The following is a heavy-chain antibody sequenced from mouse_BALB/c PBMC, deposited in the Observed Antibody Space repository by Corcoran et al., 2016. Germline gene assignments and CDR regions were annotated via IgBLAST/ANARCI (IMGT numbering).Heavy chain of an antibody. CDR2: INTYTGEP. J-gene: IGHJ4*01. CDR1: GYTFTNYG. V-gene: IGHV9-3-1*01. Sequence: QIQLGQSGPELKKPGETVKISCKASGYTFTNYGMNWVNQAPGKGLKWMGWINTYTGEPTYADDFKGRFAFSVETSASTAYLQINNLKNEDTATYFGAREPYAMDYWGQGTSVTVSS. CDR3: AREPYAMDY.